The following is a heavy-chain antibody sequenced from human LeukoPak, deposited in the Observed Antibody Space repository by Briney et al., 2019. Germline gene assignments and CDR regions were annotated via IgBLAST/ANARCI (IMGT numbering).Heavy chain of an antibody. V-gene: IGHV5-51*01. CDR1: GHSFTSYW. CDR3: ARSYGSGSYYKGDYYYGMDV. J-gene: IGHJ6*04. Sequence: GESLKISCKGSGHSFTSYWIGWVRQMPGKGLEWMGIIYPGDSDTRYSPSFQGQVTISADKSISTAYLQWSSLKASDTAMYYCARSYGSGSYYKGDYYYGMDVWGKGTTVTVSS. CDR2: IYPGDSDT. D-gene: IGHD3-10*01.